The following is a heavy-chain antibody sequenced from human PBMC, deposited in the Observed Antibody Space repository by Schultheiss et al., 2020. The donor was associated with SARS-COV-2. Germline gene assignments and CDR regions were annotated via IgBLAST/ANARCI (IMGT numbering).Heavy chain of an antibody. J-gene: IGHJ3*02. CDR2: IAYSGST. V-gene: IGHV4-59*08. CDR1: GASISSYY. D-gene: IGHD3-3*01. CDR3: ARAIILRVAFDI. Sequence: SETLSLTCSVSGASISSYYWSWVRQPPGRGLEWIGYIAYSGSTNYNPSLKSRVTISVDTSKNQFSLKLSSVTAADTAVYYCARAIILRVAFDIWGQGTMVTVSS.